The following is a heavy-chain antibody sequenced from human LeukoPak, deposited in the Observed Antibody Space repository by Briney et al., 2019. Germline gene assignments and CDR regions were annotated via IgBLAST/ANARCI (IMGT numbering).Heavy chain of an antibody. CDR3: ASESWSGYRDY. Sequence: PGGSLRLSCAASGFTFSSYDMHWVRQVTGKGLEWVSGIDTAGDTYYPDSVKGRFTMSRENAKNSLHLQMNSLRAGDTAVYYCASESWSGYRDYWGQGTLVTVSS. J-gene: IGHJ4*02. CDR1: GFTFSSYD. CDR2: IDTAGDT. D-gene: IGHD3-3*01. V-gene: IGHV3-13*01.